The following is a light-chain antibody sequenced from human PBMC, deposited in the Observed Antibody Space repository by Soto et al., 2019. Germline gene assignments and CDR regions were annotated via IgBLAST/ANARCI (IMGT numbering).Light chain of an antibody. CDR3: QQYNNWPRT. J-gene: IGKJ1*01. CDR2: GAS. V-gene: IGKV3-15*01. Sequence: EIVVTHSPATLSVSPCERATLSCGASQSVSSNLAWYQQKPGQAPRLLIYGASTRATGIPARFSGSGSGTEFTLTISSLQSEDFAVYYCQQYNNWPRTFGQGTKVDNK. CDR1: QSVSSN.